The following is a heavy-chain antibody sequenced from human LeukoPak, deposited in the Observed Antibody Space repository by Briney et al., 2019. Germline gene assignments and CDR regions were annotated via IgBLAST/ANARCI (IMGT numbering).Heavy chain of an antibody. J-gene: IGHJ3*02. D-gene: IGHD2-15*01. CDR1: GFTFDDYA. CDR3: AKGLGDIVVVVAATSGLDAFDI. Sequence: GGSLRLSCAASGFTFDDYAMHWVRQAPGKGLEWVSGISWNSGSIGYADSVKGRFTISRDNAKNSLYLQMNSLRAEDTALYYCAKGLGDIVVVVAATSGLDAFDIWGQGTMVTVSS. CDR2: ISWNSGSI. V-gene: IGHV3-9*01.